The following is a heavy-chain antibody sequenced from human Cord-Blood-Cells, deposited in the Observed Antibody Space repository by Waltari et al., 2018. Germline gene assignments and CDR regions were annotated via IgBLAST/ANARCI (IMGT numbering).Heavy chain of an antibody. V-gene: IGHV1-2*02. CDR1: GYTFTGYY. Sequence: QVQLVQSGAEVKKPGASVKVSCKASGYTFTGYYMHWVRQAPGQGLEWMGWINPNSGGTNYAQKFQGRVTMTRDTSISTAYMELSRLRSDDTAVYYCARQMIKPRRAGAFDIWGQGTMVTDSS. CDR2: INPNSGGT. CDR3: ARQMIKPRRAGAFDI. J-gene: IGHJ3*02. D-gene: IGHD3-22*01.